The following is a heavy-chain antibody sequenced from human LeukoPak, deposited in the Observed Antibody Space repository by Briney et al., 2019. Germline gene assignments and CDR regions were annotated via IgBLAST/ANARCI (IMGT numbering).Heavy chain of an antibody. CDR2: INPEGRGT. CDR3: YSPEADY. V-gene: IGHV3-74*01. CDR1: GFTFSTYW. Sequence: GGSLRLSCVASGFTFSTYWMHWVRQPPGKGLVWVSRINPEGRGTSYADSVKGRFTISRDNAKDTVYLQMNSLRADGTAVYYCYSPEADYWGRGTLVTVSS. J-gene: IGHJ4*02. D-gene: IGHD2-15*01.